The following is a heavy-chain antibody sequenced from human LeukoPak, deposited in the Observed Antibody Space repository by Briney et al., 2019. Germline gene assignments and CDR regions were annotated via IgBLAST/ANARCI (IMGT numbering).Heavy chain of an antibody. J-gene: IGHJ4*02. CDR3: ARDQLKDFWSGYVKY. Sequence: GGSLRLSCAASGFTFSDYYMSWIRQAPGKGLEWVSYISSSGSTIYYADSVEGRFTISRDNAKNSLYLQMNSLRAEDTAVYYCARDQLKDFWSGYVKYWGQGTLVTVSS. CDR1: GFTFSDYY. D-gene: IGHD3-3*01. V-gene: IGHV3-11*04. CDR2: ISSSGSTI.